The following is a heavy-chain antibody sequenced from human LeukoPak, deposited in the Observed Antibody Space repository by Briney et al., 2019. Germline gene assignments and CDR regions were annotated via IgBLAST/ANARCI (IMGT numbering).Heavy chain of an antibody. Sequence: PSQTLSLTCTVSGGSITNLDYYWTWIRHPAGKRLEWIGRIYTSGGTNYNPSLKSRVTMSVDKSKNQISLNLASLTAADTALYYCAGRGSSSGTFDIWGPGTFVTVSS. D-gene: IGHD2-2*01. V-gene: IGHV4-61*02. J-gene: IGHJ3*02. CDR1: GGSITNLDYY. CDR2: IYTSGGT. CDR3: AGRGSSSGTFDI.